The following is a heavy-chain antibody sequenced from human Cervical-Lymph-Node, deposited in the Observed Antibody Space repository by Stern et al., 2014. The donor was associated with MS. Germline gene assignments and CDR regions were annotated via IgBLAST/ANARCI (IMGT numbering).Heavy chain of an antibody. CDR2: IYWNGKQ. D-gene: IGHD2-2*01. Sequence: QVTLRESGPTLVKPTQTLTLACTFSGFSLNITGVGVGWIRQPPGKALEWLAVIYWNGKQRYSPSLESRLTITKDASKNRVVLSMTNMDPIDSATYYCAHAPGYCTGTSCSALPDYWGQGTLVTVSS. CDR3: AHAPGYCTGTSCSALPDY. V-gene: IGHV2-5*01. CDR1: GFSLNITGVG. J-gene: IGHJ4*02.